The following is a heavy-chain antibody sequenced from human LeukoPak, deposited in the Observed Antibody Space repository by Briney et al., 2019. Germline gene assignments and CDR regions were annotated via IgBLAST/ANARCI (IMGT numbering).Heavy chain of an antibody. J-gene: IGHJ6*02. CDR2: ISSGSTTI. CDR3: TRGGAYGMDV. CDR1: GFTFSTYS. V-gene: IGHV3-48*01. Sequence: GGSLRLSCAVSGFTFSTYSMNWVRQAPGKGLEWVSYISSGSTTIYYPDSVKGRFTVPRDNAKSSLYLQMNSLRVEDTAVYYCTRGGAYGMDVWGQGTTVTVSS.